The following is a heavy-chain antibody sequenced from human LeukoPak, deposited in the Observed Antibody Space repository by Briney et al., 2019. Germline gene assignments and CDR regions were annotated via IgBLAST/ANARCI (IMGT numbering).Heavy chain of an antibody. V-gene: IGHV3-30-3*01. CDR1: GFMFSTYA. J-gene: IGHJ4*02. Sequence: GGSLRLSCAVSGFMFSTYAMHWVRQAPGKGLEVVAVMSPDGNNKYYADSVKGRFTISRDNSKNTLYLQMSSPRTEGTAVYYCARDVGYFRFDYWGQGTLVTVSS. CDR2: MSPDGNNK. D-gene: IGHD5-18*01. CDR3: ARDVGYFRFDY.